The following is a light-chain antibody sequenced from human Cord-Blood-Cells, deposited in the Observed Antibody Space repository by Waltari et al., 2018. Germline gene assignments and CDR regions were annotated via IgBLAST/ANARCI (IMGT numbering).Light chain of an antibody. CDR1: SSDGGGYNY. J-gene: IGLJ2*01. CDR2: DVS. CDR3: SSYTSSSTLV. Sequence: QSALTPPASVSGSPGQSITILCTGNSSDGGGYNYVAWYQQHPGKAPKLMIYDVSNRPSGVSNRFSGSKSGNTASLTISGLQAEDEADYYCSSYTSSSTLVFGGGTKLTVL. V-gene: IGLV2-14*01.